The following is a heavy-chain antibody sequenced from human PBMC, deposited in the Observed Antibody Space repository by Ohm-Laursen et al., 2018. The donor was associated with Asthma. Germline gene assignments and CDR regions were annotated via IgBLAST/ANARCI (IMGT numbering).Heavy chain of an antibody. Sequence: GSLRLSCTAPGFTFSSYSMNWVRQAPGKGLEWVSSISSSSSYIYYADSVKGRFTISRDNAKNSLYLQMNSLRAEDTAVYYCARDLLAAAGNYYYYGMDVWGQGTTVTVSS. V-gene: IGHV3-21*01. CDR2: ISSSSSYI. J-gene: IGHJ6*02. CDR3: ARDLLAAAGNYYYYGMDV. D-gene: IGHD6-13*01. CDR1: GFTFSSYS.